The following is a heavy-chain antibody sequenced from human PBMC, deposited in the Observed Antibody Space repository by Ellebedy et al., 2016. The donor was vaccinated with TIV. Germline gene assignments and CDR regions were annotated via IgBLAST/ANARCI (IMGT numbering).Heavy chain of an antibody. CDR1: ILSFSNYG. D-gene: IGHD2-15*01. V-gene: IGHV3-23*01. CDR2: ITPKGERT. CDR3: VREGYGDP. Sequence: GESLKISXAASILSFSNYGMSWVRQAPGKGLEWISVITPKGERTFYADSVKGRFTISRDNSNNMLYLQMNSLRAEDTAVYYCVREGYGDPWGQGTLVTVSS. J-gene: IGHJ5*02.